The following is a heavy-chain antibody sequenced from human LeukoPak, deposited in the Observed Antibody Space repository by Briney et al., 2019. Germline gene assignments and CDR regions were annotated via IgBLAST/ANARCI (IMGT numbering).Heavy chain of an antibody. J-gene: IGHJ4*02. V-gene: IGHV1-18*01. Sequence: ASVKVSCKASGYTFTSYGISRVRQAPGQGLEWMGWISAYNGYTNYQQKLQGRVTITTDTSTSTAYMELRSLRSDDTAVYYCARVNYDFWSGYYVYWGQGTLVTVSS. CDR2: ISAYNGYT. CDR1: GYTFTSYG. CDR3: ARVNYDFWSGYYVY. D-gene: IGHD3-3*01.